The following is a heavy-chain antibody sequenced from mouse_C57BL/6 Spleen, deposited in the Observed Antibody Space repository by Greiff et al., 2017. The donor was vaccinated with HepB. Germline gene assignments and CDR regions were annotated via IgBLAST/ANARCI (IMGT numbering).Heavy chain of an antibody. CDR1: GYTFTDYY. CDR2: INPNNGGT. V-gene: IGHV1-26*01. CDR3: ARIITTVVATRYLDV. Sequence: EVQLQQSGPELVKPGASVKISCKASGYTFTDYYMNWVKQSHGKSLEWIGDINPNNGGTSYNQKFKGKATLTVDKSSSTAYMELRSLTSEDSAVYYCARIITTVVATRYLDVWGTGTTVTVPS. J-gene: IGHJ1*03. D-gene: IGHD1-1*01.